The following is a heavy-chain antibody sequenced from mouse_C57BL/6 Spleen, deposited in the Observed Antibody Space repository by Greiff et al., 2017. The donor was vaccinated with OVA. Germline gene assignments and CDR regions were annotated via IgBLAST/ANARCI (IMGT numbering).Heavy chain of an antibody. CDR2: IDPENGDT. J-gene: IGHJ1*03. CDR3: TTVYYGSSDWYFDV. D-gene: IGHD1-1*01. V-gene: IGHV14-4*01. Sequence: EVQLQQSGAELVRPGASVKLSCTASGFNIKDDYMHWVKQRPEQGLEWIGWIDPENGDTEYASKFQGKATITADTSSNTAYLQLSSLTSEDTAFYYCTTVYYGSSDWYFDVWGTGTTVTVSS. CDR1: GFNIKDDY.